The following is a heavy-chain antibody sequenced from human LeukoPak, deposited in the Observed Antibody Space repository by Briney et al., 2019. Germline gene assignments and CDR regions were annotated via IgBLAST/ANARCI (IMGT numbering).Heavy chain of an antibody. V-gene: IGHV1-18*01. Sequence: ASVQVSCKASGYIFTSYGITWVRQAPGQGLEWVGWISAKKDYLKYGQKFQGRVTLSTDTSMSTAYLELRSLRSDDTAVYYCARGSIVVSFDLWGQGTMVTVSS. J-gene: IGHJ3*01. CDR1: GYIFTSYG. CDR2: ISAKKDYL. D-gene: IGHD2-2*01. CDR3: ARGSIVVSFDL.